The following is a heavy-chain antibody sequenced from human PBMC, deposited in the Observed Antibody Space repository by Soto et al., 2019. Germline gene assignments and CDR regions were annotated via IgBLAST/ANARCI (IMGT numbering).Heavy chain of an antibody. D-gene: IGHD3-3*01. CDR3: TKGDSSGYFDPSSGYSTPDH. Sequence: EVRLFESGGGLVEPGESLRLSCAASGFIFKDFAMSWVRQAPGKRLEWVSTITTSDDITYSADSVRGRFTISRDNSANTLFLQMSSLRGDDTATYYCTKGDSSGYFDPSSGYSTPDHWGQGTLVTVSS. J-gene: IGHJ5*02. CDR2: ITTSDDIT. CDR1: GFIFKDFA. V-gene: IGHV3-23*01.